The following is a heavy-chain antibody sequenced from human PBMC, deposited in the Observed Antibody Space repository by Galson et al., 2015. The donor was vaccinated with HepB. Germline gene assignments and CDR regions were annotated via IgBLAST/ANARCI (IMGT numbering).Heavy chain of an antibody. D-gene: IGHD5-12*01. CDR1: GDSVSSNSAA. V-gene: IGHV6-1*01. J-gene: IGHJ6*02. CDR2: TYYRSKWYN. Sequence: CAISGDSVSSNSAAWNWIRQSPSRGLEWLGRTYYRSKWYNDYAVSVKSRITINPDTSKNQFSLQLNSVTPEDTAVYYCARDSTVDIVATINLYSYYYGMDVWGQGTTVTVSS. CDR3: ARDSTVDIVATINLYSYYYGMDV.